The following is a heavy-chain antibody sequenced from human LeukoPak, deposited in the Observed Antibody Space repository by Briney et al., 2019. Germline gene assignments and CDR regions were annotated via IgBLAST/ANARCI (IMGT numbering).Heavy chain of an antibody. D-gene: IGHD3-10*01. Sequence: PGGSLRLSCAASGFTFSNAWLNWVRQAPGKGLEWVGHIKSKTDGGTTDYAAPVKGRFTISRDDSRITLFLQMNSLKTEDTAVYYCTLPWGSGSYYDYWGQGNLVTVSS. V-gene: IGHV3-15*01. CDR3: TLPWGSGSYYDY. CDR1: GFTFSNAW. CDR2: IKSKTDGGTT. J-gene: IGHJ4*02.